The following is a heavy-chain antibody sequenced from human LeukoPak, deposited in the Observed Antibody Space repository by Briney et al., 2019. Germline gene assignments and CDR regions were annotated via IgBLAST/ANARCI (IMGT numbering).Heavy chain of an antibody. D-gene: IGHD2-15*01. V-gene: IGHV1-2*02. CDR2: INPNSGGT. Sequence: GASVTVSCKASGYTFTGYYMHWVRQAPGQGLEWMGWINPNSGGTNYAQKFQGRVTMTRDTSISTAYMELSRLRSDDTAVYYCAILRGYCSGGSCPLDPWGQGTLVTVSS. J-gene: IGHJ5*02. CDR1: GYTFTGYY. CDR3: AILRGYCSGGSCPLDP.